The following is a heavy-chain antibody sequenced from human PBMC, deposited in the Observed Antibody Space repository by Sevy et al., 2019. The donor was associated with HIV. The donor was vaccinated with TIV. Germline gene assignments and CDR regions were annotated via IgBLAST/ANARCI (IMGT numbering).Heavy chain of an antibody. Sequence: ASVKVSCKASGGTFSNYVISWVRQAPGQGLEWMGGITPIFDTVNYAQKFQGRVTITADESTSTAYMELSSLTSDDTAVYYCARSGHDYGDYPYYYSDLWGRGTLVTVSS. CDR2: ITPIFDTV. CDR3: ARSGHDYGDYPYYYSDL. V-gene: IGHV1-69*13. J-gene: IGHJ2*01. D-gene: IGHD4-17*01. CDR1: GGTFSNYV.